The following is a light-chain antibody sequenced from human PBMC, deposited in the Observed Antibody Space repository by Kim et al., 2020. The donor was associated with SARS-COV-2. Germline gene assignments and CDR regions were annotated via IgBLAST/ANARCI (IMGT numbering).Light chain of an antibody. CDR1: SSDIGGYNH. CDR3: CSKV. J-gene: IGLJ2*01. V-gene: IGLV2-11*01. Sequence: QSALTQPRSVSGSPGQSVTISCTGTSSDIGGYNHVSWYQQYPGKAPTLIIYSVTQRPSGVPDRFSGSKSGNTASLTISRLLDEDEADYYCCSKVFGGGTQLTVL. CDR2: SVT.